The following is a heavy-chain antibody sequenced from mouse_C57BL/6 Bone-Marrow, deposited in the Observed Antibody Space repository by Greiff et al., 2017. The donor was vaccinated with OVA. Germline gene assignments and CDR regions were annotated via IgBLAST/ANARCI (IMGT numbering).Heavy chain of an antibody. CDR1: GFSFNTYA. CDR2: IRSKSNNYAT. V-gene: IGHV10-1*01. D-gene: IGHD2-1*01. CDR3: VRQGLYYGNYEAWFAY. Sequence: VQLQQSGGGLVQPKGSLKLSCAASGFSFNTYAMNWVRQAPGKGLEWVARIRSKSNNYATYYADSVKDRFTISRDDSESMLYLQMNNLKTEDTAMYYCVRQGLYYGNYEAWFAYWGQGTLVTVSA. J-gene: IGHJ3*01.